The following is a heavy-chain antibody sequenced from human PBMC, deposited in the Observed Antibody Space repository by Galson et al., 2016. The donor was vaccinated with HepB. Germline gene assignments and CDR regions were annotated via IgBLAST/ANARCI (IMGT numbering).Heavy chain of an antibody. CDR3: ARRIGRRRPYGSGTYYFDY. CDR2: IYYSGST. Sequence: ETLSLTCTVSGGSISSSSCYWGWIRQPPGKGLEWIGSIYYSGSTYYNPSLKSRVTISVDTSKNQFSLKLSSVTAADTAVYYCARRIGRRRPYGSGTYYFDYWGQGTLVTVSS. J-gene: IGHJ4*02. CDR1: GGSISSSSCY. V-gene: IGHV4-39*01. D-gene: IGHD3-10*01.